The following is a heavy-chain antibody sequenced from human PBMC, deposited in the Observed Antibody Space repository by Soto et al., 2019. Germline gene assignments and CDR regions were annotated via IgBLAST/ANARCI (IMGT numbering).Heavy chain of an antibody. CDR2: IIPIFGTA. V-gene: IGHV1-69*13. CDR3: ARGDIVVVPADYYYYDGMDV. Sequence: SVKVSCKASGATFSSYAISWVRQAPVQGLEWMGGIIPIFGTANYAQKFQGRVTITADGSTSPAYMELSRLRSEDTAVYYCARGDIVVVPADYYYYDGMDVLGKGTTVAASS. D-gene: IGHD2-2*01. J-gene: IGHJ6*01. CDR1: GATFSSYA.